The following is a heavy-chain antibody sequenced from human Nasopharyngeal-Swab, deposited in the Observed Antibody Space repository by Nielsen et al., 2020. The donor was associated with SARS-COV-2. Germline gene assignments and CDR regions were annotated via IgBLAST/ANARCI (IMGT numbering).Heavy chain of an antibody. J-gene: IGHJ6*02. CDR2: IFSNDEK. D-gene: IGHD6-6*01. V-gene: IGHV2-26*01. CDR3: ARIKRYSSSSGADYYYGMDV. Sequence: PGKALEWLAHIFSNDEKSYSTSLKSRLTISRDTSKSQVVLTMTNMDPVDTATHYCARIKRYSSSSGADYYYGMDVWGQGTTVTVSS.